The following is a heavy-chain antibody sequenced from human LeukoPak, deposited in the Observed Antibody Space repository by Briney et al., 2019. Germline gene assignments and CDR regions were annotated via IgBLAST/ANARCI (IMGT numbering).Heavy chain of an antibody. J-gene: IGHJ3*02. CDR1: GFSFSSYG. D-gene: IGHD3-22*01. Sequence: GGSLRLSCGASGFSFSSYGMHWVRQAPGKGLERVAFVRYDGSDQYYAGSVKGRFTISRDNSKNTLYLQVNSQRAEDTAVYYCAKGAYYYDSSGSAFDIWGQGTMVTVSS. V-gene: IGHV3-30*02. CDR2: VRYDGSDQ. CDR3: AKGAYYYDSSGSAFDI.